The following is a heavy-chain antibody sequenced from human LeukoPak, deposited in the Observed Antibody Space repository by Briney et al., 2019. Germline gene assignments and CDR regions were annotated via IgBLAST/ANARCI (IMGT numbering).Heavy chain of an antibody. D-gene: IGHD3-3*01. CDR1: GFTFSSYW. CDR3: ARGLEALHGAGDYYMDV. Sequence: GGSLRLSCAASGFTFSSYWMSWVRQAPGKGLEWVANIKQDGSEKYYVDSVKGRFTISRDNAKNSLYLQMNSLRAEDTAVYYCARGLEALHGAGDYYMDVWGKGTTVTISS. CDR2: IKQDGSEK. J-gene: IGHJ6*03. V-gene: IGHV3-7*03.